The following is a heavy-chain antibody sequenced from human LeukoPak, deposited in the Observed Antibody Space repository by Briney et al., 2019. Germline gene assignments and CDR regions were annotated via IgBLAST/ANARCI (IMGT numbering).Heavy chain of an antibody. CDR3: ARDYYGDSYFDS. J-gene: IGHJ4*02. D-gene: IGHD4-17*01. CDR1: GFTFDDYG. CDR2: INWNGGSI. V-gene: IGHV3-20*04. Sequence: GGSLRLSCAASGFTFDDYGMNWVRQAPGKGLEWVSAINWNGGSIGYADSVKGRFTISRDNAKNSLYLQMNGLRAADTALYYCARDYYGDSYFDSWGQGTLVTVFS.